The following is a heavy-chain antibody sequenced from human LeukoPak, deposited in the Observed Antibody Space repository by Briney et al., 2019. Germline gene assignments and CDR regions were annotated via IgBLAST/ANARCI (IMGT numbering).Heavy chain of an antibody. CDR2: IYYSGST. J-gene: IGHJ3*02. Sequence: SETLSLTCTVSGGSISSYYWSWIRQPPGKGLEWIGYIYYSGSTNYNPSLKSRVTISVDTSKNQFSLKLSSVTAADTAVYYCARPGVGSGRYGAFDIWGQGTMVAVSS. CDR3: ARPGVGSGRYGAFDI. D-gene: IGHD5-18*01. V-gene: IGHV4-59*08. CDR1: GGSISSYY.